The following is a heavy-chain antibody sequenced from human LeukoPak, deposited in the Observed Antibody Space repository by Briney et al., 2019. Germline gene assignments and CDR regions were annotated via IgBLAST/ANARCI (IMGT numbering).Heavy chain of an antibody. Sequence: QSGGSLRLSCAASGFTFSSYEMNWVRQAPGKGLEWVSYTSSSGSTIYYADSVKGRFTISRDNAKNSLYLQMNSLRAEDTAVYYCARFAMTRKLERLISSLYFDYWGQGTLVTVSS. CDR3: ARFAMTRKLERLISSLYFDY. D-gene: IGHD1-1*01. CDR2: TSSSGSTI. CDR1: GFTFSSYE. J-gene: IGHJ4*02. V-gene: IGHV3-48*03.